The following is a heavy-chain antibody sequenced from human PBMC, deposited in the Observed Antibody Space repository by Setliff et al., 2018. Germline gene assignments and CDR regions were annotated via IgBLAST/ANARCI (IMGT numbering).Heavy chain of an antibody. CDR1: GASISNYY. Sequence: SETLSLTCSVSGASISNYYWSWIRQPPGKGLEWIGYIYSSGSTNYTPSLKSRVAISRDTSTNQLSLELRSVTAADTAVYYWAREPTRTGGFYYLDVWGEGTTVTVSS. CDR2: IYSSGST. CDR3: AREPTRTGGFYYLDV. J-gene: IGHJ6*03. V-gene: IGHV4-4*08. D-gene: IGHD2-2*01.